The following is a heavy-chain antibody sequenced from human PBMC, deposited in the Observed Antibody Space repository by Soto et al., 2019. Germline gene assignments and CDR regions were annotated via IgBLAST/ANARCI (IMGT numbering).Heavy chain of an antibody. J-gene: IGHJ4*02. D-gene: IGHD4-17*01. CDR3: AREYGNYGPDY. V-gene: IGHV1-18*01. Sequence: QVQLVQSGAEVKKPGASVKVSCKASGYTYTTYGIDWVRQAPGQGLEWMGWISGYNGNTNYAQKLQGRVTMTSDTSTNTAYMELRSLRSDDTAVYYCAREYGNYGPDYWGQGTLVTVSS. CDR2: ISGYNGNT. CDR1: GYTYTTYG.